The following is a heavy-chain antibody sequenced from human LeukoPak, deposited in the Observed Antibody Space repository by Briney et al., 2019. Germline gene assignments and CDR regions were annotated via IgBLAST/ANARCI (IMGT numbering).Heavy chain of an antibody. D-gene: IGHD3-9*01. V-gene: IGHV1-46*03. Sequence: ASVKVSCKASGYTFTSYYMHWVRQAPGQGLEWMGIINPSGGSTSYAQKFQGRVTMTRDTSTSTVYMELSSLRSEDTAVYYCARDVYYDILTPPRFDYWGQGTLVTVSS. J-gene: IGHJ4*02. CDR2: INPSGGST. CDR3: ARDVYYDILTPPRFDY. CDR1: GYTFTSYY.